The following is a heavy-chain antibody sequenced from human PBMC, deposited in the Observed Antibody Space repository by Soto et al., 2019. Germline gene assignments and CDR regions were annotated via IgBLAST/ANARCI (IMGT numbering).Heavy chain of an antibody. CDR2: ISYDGSNK. Sequence: QVQLVESGGGVVQPGRSLRLSCAASGFTFSSYGMNWVRQAPGKGLEWVAVISYDGSNKYYADSVKGRFTISRDSSKNMLYLQMNSLRDEDTAVYYCAKEDSSSWHYYYGMAVWGQGTTVTVSS. D-gene: IGHD6-13*01. V-gene: IGHV3-30*18. J-gene: IGHJ6*02. CDR1: GFTFSSYG. CDR3: AKEDSSSWHYYYGMAV.